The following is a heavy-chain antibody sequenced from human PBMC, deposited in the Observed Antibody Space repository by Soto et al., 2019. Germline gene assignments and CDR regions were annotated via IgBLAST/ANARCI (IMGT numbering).Heavy chain of an antibody. D-gene: IGHD2-2*01. Sequence: SETLSLTCSVSGDSISSYFWSWIRQPPGRGLEWIGYIYYNGSTNYNPSLNSRVTISVDSAKNHLYLKVSPVTAADTAVYYCAREGSTTSWSFDYWGRGTLVTVSS. CDR2: IYYNGST. CDR1: GDSISSYF. CDR3: AREGSTTSWSFDY. J-gene: IGHJ4*02. V-gene: IGHV4-59*01.